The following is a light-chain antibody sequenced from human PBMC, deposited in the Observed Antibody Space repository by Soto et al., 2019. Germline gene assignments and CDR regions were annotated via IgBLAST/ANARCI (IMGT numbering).Light chain of an antibody. J-gene: IGKJ1*01. CDR3: RQYNNGLPET. CDR1: QSVSSN. Sequence: EILITQFPATLHFSQGERPTLSCMASQSVSSNLAWYQQKPGQAPRLLIYRASTRATDIPARFSGSGSGTEFTLTISSRQAEEFAVYYRRQYNNGLPETFGQGIKVDIK. CDR2: RAS. V-gene: IGKV3-15*01.